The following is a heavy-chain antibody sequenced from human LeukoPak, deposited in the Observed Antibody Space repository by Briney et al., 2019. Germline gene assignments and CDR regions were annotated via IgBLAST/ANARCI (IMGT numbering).Heavy chain of an antibody. Sequence: PGGSLRLSCATSGLTFSRHWMSWVRQAPGKGLEWVANINQDGSGKYYVDSVKGRFTISRDNAKNSLYLQMNSLRSEDTAIYYCAEGTTGWGQGTLVTVSS. J-gene: IGHJ1*01. V-gene: IGHV3-7*01. CDR1: GLTFSRHW. CDR3: AEGTTG. D-gene: IGHD1-1*01. CDR2: INQDGSGK.